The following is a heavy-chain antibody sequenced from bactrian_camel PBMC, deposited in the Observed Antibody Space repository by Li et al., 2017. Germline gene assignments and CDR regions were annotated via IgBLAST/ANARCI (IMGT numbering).Heavy chain of an antibody. V-gene: IGHV3S40*01. CDR1: GFTFSRYG. CDR3: VMSSGHNAFTY. J-gene: IGHJ4*01. CDR2: INNAGGST. Sequence: VQLVESGGGSVQAGGSLRLSCGVSGFTFSRYGMDWVRQAPGKGLEWVSSINNAGGSTYYADSVKGRFTISRDNAKNTVYLQMNSLKPEDTAVYYCVMSSGHNAFTYWGQGTQVTVS.